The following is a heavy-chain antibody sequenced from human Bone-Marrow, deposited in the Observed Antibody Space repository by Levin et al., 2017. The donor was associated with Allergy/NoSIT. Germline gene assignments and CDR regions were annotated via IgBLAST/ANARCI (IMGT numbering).Heavy chain of an antibody. V-gene: IGHV3-30-3*01. Sequence: QIGGSLRLSCAASGFYFGAYAMHWVRQRPGRGLEWLAVISDDGNNQVYADTVKGRFTISRDNSRDILFLQMNSVRSDDAAIYFCAKVEAAGPFDPWGQGTLVAVAS. CDR2: ISDDGNNQ. CDR1: GFYFGAYA. D-gene: IGHD6-13*01. CDR3: AKVEAAGPFDP. J-gene: IGHJ5*02.